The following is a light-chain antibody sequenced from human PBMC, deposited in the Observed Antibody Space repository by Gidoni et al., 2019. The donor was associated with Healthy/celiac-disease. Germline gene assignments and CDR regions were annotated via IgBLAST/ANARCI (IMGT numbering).Light chain of an antibody. CDR3: CSYAGSSAWV. CDR2: EGS. CDR1: SSDVGSYNL. J-gene: IGLJ3*02. V-gene: IGLV2-23*01. Sequence: QSALTQTASVSGSPRQSITISCTGTSSDVGSYNLVSWYTPHPGKAPKLMIYEGSKRPSGVSNRFSGSKSGNTASLTISGLQAEDEADYYCCSYAGSSAWVFGGGTKLTVL.